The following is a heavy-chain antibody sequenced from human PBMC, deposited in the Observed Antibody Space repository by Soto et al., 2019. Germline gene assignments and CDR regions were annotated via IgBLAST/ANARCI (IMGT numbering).Heavy chain of an antibody. J-gene: IGHJ3*02. CDR3: AGDLGELSAIDAFDT. V-gene: IGHV1-18*01. CDR1: GYPFKSYG. CDR2: ISVYNGDT. Sequence: QVQLVQSGVEVKKPGASVKVSCKISGYPFKSYGLNWVRQAPGQGLEWMGWISVYNGDTNYAQKFQGRVTMTADTSTSTSYMELRSLRSDDTAVYYFAGDLGELSAIDAFDTWGQGTRVTVSS. D-gene: IGHD3-16*02.